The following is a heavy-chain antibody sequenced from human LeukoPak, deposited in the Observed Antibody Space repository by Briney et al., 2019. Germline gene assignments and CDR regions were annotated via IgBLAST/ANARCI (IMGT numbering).Heavy chain of an antibody. V-gene: IGHV3-21*01. J-gene: IGHJ4*02. Sequence: GGSLRLSCAASGFTLSSYSMNWVRQAPGKGLEWVSSISSSSSYIYYADSVKGRFTISRDNAKNSLYLQMNSLRAEDTAVYYCARVIARADDYWGQGTLVTVSS. CDR3: ARVIARADDY. CDR1: GFTLSSYS. CDR2: ISSSSSYI. D-gene: IGHD1-26*01.